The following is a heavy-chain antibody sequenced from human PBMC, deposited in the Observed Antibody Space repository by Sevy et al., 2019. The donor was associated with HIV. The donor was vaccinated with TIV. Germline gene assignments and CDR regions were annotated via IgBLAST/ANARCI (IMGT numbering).Heavy chain of an antibody. V-gene: IGHV3-23*01. CDR2: LSFGCGKI. D-gene: IGHD2-8*01. J-gene: IGHJ4*02. CDR1: GFAFYDYS. Sequence: GGSLRLSCAASGFAFYDYSMRWIRQAPGKGLEWVATLSFGCGKINYADSVKGRFTISRDNSKNSFYLQMDNLRVEDTALYYCAREGCTRPHDYWGQRTRVTVSS. CDR3: AREGCTRPHDY.